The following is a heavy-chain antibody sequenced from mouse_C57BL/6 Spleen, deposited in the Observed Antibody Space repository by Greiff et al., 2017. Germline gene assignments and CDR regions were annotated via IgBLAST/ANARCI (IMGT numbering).Heavy chain of an antibody. Sequence: VQLQQPGAELVKPGASVKLSCKASGYTFTSYWMHWVKQRPGQGLEWIGMIHPNSGSTNYNEKFKSKATLTVDKSSSTAYMQLSSLTSEDSAVXYCAREGSLYYYAMDYWGQGTSVTVSS. CDR3: AREGSLYYYAMDY. CDR2: IHPNSGST. D-gene: IGHD6-5*01. J-gene: IGHJ4*01. CDR1: GYTFTSYW. V-gene: IGHV1-64*01.